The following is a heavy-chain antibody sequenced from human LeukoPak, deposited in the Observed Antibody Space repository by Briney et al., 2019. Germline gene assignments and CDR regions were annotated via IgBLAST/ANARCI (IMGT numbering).Heavy chain of an antibody. CDR2: IYYSGST. V-gene: IGHV4-59*01. J-gene: IGHJ4*02. CDR3: ARYVTRYYYDSSGYGLDY. CDR1: GGSISSYY. D-gene: IGHD3-22*01. Sequence: SETLSLTCTVSGGSISSYYWSWLRQPPGKGLEWIGYIYYSGSTNYNPSLKSRVTISVDTSKNQFSLKLSSVTAADTAVYYCARYVTRYYYDSSGYGLDYWGQGTLVTVSS.